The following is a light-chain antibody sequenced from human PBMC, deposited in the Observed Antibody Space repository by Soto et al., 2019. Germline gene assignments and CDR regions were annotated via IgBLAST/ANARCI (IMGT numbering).Light chain of an antibody. CDR3: CSWIISSTYV. CDR1: GSDVGGYNS. Sequence: QSALIQPASVSGSPGQSITISCTGTGSDVGGYNSVSWYQQHPGKAPKLVIYDVNNRPSGVSNRFSGSKSGNTASLTISGLQAEDEADYYCCSWIISSTYVFGTGTKLTVL. J-gene: IGLJ1*01. CDR2: DVN. V-gene: IGLV2-14*01.